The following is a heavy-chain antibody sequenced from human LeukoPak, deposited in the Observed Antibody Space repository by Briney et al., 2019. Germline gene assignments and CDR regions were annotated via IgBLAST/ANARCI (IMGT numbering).Heavy chain of an antibody. J-gene: IGHJ4*02. Sequence: ASVKVSCKASGYTFTGYYMHGVRQAPGQGLEWMGRINPNSGGTNYAQKFQGRVTMTRDTSISTAYMELSRLRSDDTAVYYCASRYYYDSSGYYLDDYWGQGTLVTVSS. CDR1: GYTFTGYY. V-gene: IGHV1-2*06. CDR3: ASRYYYDSSGYYLDDY. CDR2: INPNSGGT. D-gene: IGHD3-22*01.